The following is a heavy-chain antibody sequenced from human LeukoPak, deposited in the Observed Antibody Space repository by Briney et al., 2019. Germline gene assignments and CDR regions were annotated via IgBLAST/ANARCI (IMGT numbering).Heavy chain of an antibody. CDR2: ISYDGSNK. CDR1: GFTFSTYN. CDR3: AKCILTGYYKGYMDV. J-gene: IGHJ6*03. V-gene: IGHV3-30*18. D-gene: IGHD3-9*01. Sequence: GGSLRLSCAASGFTFSTYNMNWVRQAPGKGLEWVAVISYDGSNKYYADSVKGRFTISRDNSKNTLYLQMNSLRAEDTAVYYCAKCILTGYYKGYMDVWGKGTTVTISS.